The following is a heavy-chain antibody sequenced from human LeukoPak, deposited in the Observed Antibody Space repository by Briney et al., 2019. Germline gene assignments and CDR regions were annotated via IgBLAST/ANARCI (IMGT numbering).Heavy chain of an antibody. CDR3: ARESSGWEFDY. D-gene: IGHD6-19*01. Sequence: SETLSLTCTVSGGSISSDYWSWMRQSAGKGLEWIRRIYGSGSTHYNPSLKSRVTMSVDTSKRLFSLTLPSVTAADTAVYPCARESSGWEFDYWGQGTLVTVSS. J-gene: IGHJ4*02. CDR1: GGSISSDY. V-gene: IGHV4-4*07. CDR2: IYGSGST.